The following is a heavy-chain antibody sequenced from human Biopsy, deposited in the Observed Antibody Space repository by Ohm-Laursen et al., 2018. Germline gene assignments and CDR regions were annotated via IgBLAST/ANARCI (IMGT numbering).Heavy chain of an antibody. J-gene: IGHJ6*02. Sequence: SETLSLTCTVSGVSITAYYWSWIRQPPGRGLECIGNIHHSGSTNYNPFLKSRLTISVDTSKNQFSLKLSSVTAADTAVYYCARMDCSGGSCHHYSYGMDVWGQGTTVTVSS. V-gene: IGHV4-4*09. D-gene: IGHD2-15*01. CDR1: GVSITAYY. CDR2: IHHSGST. CDR3: ARMDCSGGSCHHYSYGMDV.